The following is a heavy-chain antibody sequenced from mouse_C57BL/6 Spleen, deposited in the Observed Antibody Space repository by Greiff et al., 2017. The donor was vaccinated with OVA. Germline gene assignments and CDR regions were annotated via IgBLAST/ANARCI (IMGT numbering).Heavy chain of an antibody. CDR1: GFTFSDYG. V-gene: IGHV5-17*01. CDR2: ISSGSSTI. J-gene: IGHJ4*01. Sequence: EVHLVESGGGLVKPGGSLKLSCAASGFTFSDYGMHWVRQAPEKGLEWVAYISSGSSTIYYADTVKGRFTISRDNAKNTLFLQMTSLRSEDTAMYYCARVTTVVARVYYAMDYWGQGTSVTVSS. D-gene: IGHD1-1*01. CDR3: ARVTTVVARVYYAMDY.